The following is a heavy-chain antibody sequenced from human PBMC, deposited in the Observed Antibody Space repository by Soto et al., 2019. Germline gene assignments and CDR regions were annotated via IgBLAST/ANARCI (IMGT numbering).Heavy chain of an antibody. V-gene: IGHV3-30*18. J-gene: IGHJ5*02. Sequence: PGGSLRLSCAASGFTFSSYGMHWVRQAPGKGLEWVAVISYDGSNKYYADSVKGRFTISRDNSKDTLYLQMNSLRAEDTAVYYCAKDLQYWRIDPWGQGTLVTVSS. CDR2: ISYDGSNK. CDR3: AKDLQYWRIDP. D-gene: IGHD3-3*01. CDR1: GFTFSSYG.